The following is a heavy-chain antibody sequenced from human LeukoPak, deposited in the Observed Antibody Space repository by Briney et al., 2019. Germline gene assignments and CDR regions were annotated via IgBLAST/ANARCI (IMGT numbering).Heavy chain of an antibody. V-gene: IGHV3-23*01. CDR2: ISGSGGST. CDR1: GFTFSSYG. Sequence: GGSLRLSCAASGFTFSSYGMSWVRQAPGKGLEWVSAISGSGGSTYYADSVKGRFTISRDNSKNTLYLQMNSLRAEDTAVYYCAKDAGYGSGSYYNGPFDYWGQGTLVTVSS. D-gene: IGHD3-10*01. J-gene: IGHJ4*02. CDR3: AKDAGYGSGSYYNGPFDY.